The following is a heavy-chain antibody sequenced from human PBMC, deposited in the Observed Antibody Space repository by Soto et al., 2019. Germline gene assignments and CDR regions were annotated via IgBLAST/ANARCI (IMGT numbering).Heavy chain of an antibody. J-gene: IGHJ4*02. V-gene: IGHV1-69*01. Sequence: QVQLVQSGAEVRKPGSSVKVSCKASGGTFSSDAVSWARQAPGQGLEWMGGLIPILGTTHYAQKFQGRVTITENESTNTAYMELSSLRSDDTAVYYCARASGYVSGWYHDYWGQGTRVTVSS. CDR1: GGTFSSDA. CDR3: ARASGYVSGWYHDY. D-gene: IGHD6-19*01. CDR2: LIPILGTT.